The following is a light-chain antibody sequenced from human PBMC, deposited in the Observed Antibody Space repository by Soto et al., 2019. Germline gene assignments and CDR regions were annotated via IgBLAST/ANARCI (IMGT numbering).Light chain of an antibody. CDR2: AAS. V-gene: IGKV1-39*01. Sequence: DIPMTQSPSSLSASVGDRVTITCRASQSISNYLSWYQQIPGKAPKLLIYAASTLRSGVSSRFSGSGSGTDFTLTISSLQPADFATYYCQQSYSTPWTFGQGTKVEIK. J-gene: IGKJ1*01. CDR3: QQSYSTPWT. CDR1: QSISNY.